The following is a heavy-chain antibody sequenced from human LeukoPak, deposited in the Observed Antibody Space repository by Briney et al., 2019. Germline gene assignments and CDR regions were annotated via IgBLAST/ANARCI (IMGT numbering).Heavy chain of an antibody. D-gene: IGHD3-10*01. Sequence: GGSLRLSCAASGFTSSSYEMNWVRQAPGKGLEWVSYISSSGSTIYYADSVKGRFTISSDNAKHSLYLQMNSLRAEDTAVYYCARAYGSRGYDYWGQGTLVTVSS. V-gene: IGHV3-48*03. J-gene: IGHJ4*02. CDR2: ISSSGSTI. CDR3: ARAYGSRGYDY. CDR1: GFTSSSYE.